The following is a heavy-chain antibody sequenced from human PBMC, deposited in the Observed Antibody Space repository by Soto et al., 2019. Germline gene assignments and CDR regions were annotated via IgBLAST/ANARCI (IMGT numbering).Heavy chain of an antibody. J-gene: IGHJ4*02. CDR2: ITMSADGT. Sequence: GGSLRLSCAASGFTFSGYAMSWVRQAPGKGLVWVSSITMSADGTYYTDSVKGRFTISRDSSKNTVFLQMNSLRAEDTAIYYYTRTLANFDYCAQGILVTVSS. CDR1: GFTFSGYA. V-gene: IGHV3-23*01. CDR3: TRTLANFDY.